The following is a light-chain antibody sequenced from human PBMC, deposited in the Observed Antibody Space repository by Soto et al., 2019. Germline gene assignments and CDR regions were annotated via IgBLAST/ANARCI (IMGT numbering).Light chain of an antibody. V-gene: IGLV1-40*01. CDR2: GNS. Sequence: QSVLTQPPSVSGAPGQRVTISCTGSSSNIGAGYGVHWYQQLPGTAPKLLIYGNSNRPSGVPDRFSGSKSGTSASLAITGLQADDEADYFCQSYDTSSTYVFGTGTTVSVL. J-gene: IGLJ1*01. CDR3: QSYDTSSTYV. CDR1: SSNIGAGYG.